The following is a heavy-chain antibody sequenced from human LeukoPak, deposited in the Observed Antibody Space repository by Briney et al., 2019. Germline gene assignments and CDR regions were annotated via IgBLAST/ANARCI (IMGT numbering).Heavy chain of an antibody. CDR2: ISRDSGSI. CDR3: ARDIKGDYFLDY. CDR1: GFTFDDYG. Sequence: GGSLRLSCAASGFTFDDYGMHWVRQTPGKGLEWVSGISRDSGSIAYADSVRGRFTISRDNAKNSLYLRMNSLRAEDTALYYCARDIKGDYFLDYWGQGTLVTVSS. D-gene: IGHD4-17*01. V-gene: IGHV3-9*01. J-gene: IGHJ4*02.